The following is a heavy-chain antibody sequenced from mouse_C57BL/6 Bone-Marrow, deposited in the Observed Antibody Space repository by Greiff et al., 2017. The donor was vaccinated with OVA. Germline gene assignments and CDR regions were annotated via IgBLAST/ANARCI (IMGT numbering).Heavy chain of an antibody. V-gene: IGHV1-19*01. J-gene: IGHJ3*01. D-gene: IGHD1-1*01. Sequence: EVQLQQSGPVLVKPGASVKMSCKASGYTFTDYYMNWVKQSHGKSLEWIGVINPYNGGTSYNQKFKGKATLTVDKSSSTAYMELNSLTSEDSAVYYCATHYYGSDWFAYWGQGTLVTVSA. CDR3: ATHYYGSDWFAY. CDR2: INPYNGGT. CDR1: GYTFTDYY.